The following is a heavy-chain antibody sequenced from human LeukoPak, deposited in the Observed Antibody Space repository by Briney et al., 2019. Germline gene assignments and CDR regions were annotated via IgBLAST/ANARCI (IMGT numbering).Heavy chain of an antibody. D-gene: IGHD6-19*01. J-gene: IGHJ2*01. CDR3: ARVGRQWLVQGYWYFDL. CDR2: IYYSGST. Sequence: SETLSLTCTVSGGSISSYYWSWIRQPPGKGLEWIGYIYYSGSTNYNPSLKSRVTISVDTSKNQFSLELSSVTAADTAVYYCARVGRQWLVQGYWYFDLWGRGTLVTVSS. V-gene: IGHV4-59*01. CDR1: GGSISSYY.